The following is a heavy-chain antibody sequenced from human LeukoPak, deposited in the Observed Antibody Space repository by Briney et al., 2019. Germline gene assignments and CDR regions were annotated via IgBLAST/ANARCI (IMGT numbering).Heavy chain of an antibody. CDR3: AREVGCSGGSCYAAGGNDY. D-gene: IGHD2-15*01. V-gene: IGHV4-61*02. CDR2: IYTRGST. J-gene: IGHJ4*02. Sequence: PSETLSLTCTVSGGSISSGSYYWSWIRQPAGKGLEWIGRIYTRGSTNYNPSLKSRVTISVDTSKNQFSLKLSSVTAADTAVYYCAREVGCSGGSCYAAGGNDYWGQGTLVTVSS. CDR1: GGSISSGSYY.